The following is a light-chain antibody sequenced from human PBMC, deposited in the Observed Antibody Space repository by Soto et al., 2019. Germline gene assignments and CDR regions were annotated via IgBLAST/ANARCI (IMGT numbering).Light chain of an antibody. CDR1: QSISSS. Sequence: DIQMTQSPSSLSAAVCETMTSTCRASQSISSSLNWFQXSKGQPXKLLLFAASNLHAGVPPRFSVSVSGTSLSINIRSLKPEDGDTDYGQQSFNLPRTFGPGTKV. CDR3: QQSFNLPRT. V-gene: IGKV1-39*01. J-gene: IGKJ1*01. CDR2: AAS.